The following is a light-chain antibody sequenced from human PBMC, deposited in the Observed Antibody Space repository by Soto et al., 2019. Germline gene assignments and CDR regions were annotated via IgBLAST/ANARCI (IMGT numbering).Light chain of an antibody. CDR2: AAS. Sequence: DIPMTQSPSSLSASVGDRVTITCRASQSISTYLNWYQQKPGKAPKLLIYAASSLQSGVPSRFSGSGSGTDFTLTISSLQFEDFATYYCQQSYSTLWTFGQGTKVEIK. J-gene: IGKJ1*01. V-gene: IGKV1-39*01. CDR1: QSISTY. CDR3: QQSYSTLWT.